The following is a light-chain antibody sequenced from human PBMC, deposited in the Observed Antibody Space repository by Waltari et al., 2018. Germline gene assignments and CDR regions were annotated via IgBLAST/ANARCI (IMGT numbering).Light chain of an antibody. CDR3: SSYTDSTNLL. CDR2: EAT. J-gene: IGLJ2*01. V-gene: IGLV2-8*01. Sequence: QSALTQPPSASGSPGQSVTLPCTGSSRDVGGYNYVSWYHQHPGKAPNLMIYEATKRPSGVPDRFSGSKSGNTASLTVSGLQAEDEADYYCSSYTDSTNLLFGGGTKLAVL. CDR1: SRDVGGYNY.